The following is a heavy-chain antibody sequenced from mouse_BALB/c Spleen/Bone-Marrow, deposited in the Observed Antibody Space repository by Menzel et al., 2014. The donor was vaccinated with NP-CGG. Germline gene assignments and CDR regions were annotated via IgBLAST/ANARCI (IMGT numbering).Heavy chain of an antibody. Sequence: QVQLQQSGAELMKPGASVKISCKATGYTFNSYWIEWVKPRPGHGLEWIGEILPGSGSTNYNEKFKGKATFTTDTSSNTAYMQLSSLTSEDSAVYYCARGGYGYLFAYWGQGTLATVSA. CDR1: GYTFNSYW. CDR3: ARGGYGYLFAY. V-gene: IGHV1-9*01. CDR2: ILPGSGST. J-gene: IGHJ3*01. D-gene: IGHD2-2*01.